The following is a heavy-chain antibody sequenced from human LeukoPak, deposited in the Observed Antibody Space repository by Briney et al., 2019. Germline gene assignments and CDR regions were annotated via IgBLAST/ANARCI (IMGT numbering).Heavy chain of an antibody. CDR2: INHSGST. V-gene: IGHV4-34*01. Sequence: PSETLSLTCAVYGGSFSGYYWSWIRQPPGKGLEWIGEINHSGSTNYNPSLKSRVTISVDTSKNQFSLKLSSVTAADTAVYYCARDRGVWFGESAFDPWGQGTLVTVSS. J-gene: IGHJ5*02. CDR3: ARDRGVWFGESAFDP. D-gene: IGHD3-10*01. CDR1: GGSFSGYY.